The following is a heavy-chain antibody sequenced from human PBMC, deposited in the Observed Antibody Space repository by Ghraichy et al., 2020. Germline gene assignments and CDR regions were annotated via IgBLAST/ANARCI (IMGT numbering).Heavy chain of an antibody. CDR2: ISGTGGST. CDR1: GFTFSSYA. D-gene: IGHD3-3*01. V-gene: IGHV3-23*01. Sequence: GGSLRLSCAASGFTFSSYAMSWVRQAPGKGLEWVSSISGTGGSTHYSDSVKGRFTISRDSSKNTVYLYMNSLRAEDTAVYHCAKQPHLTIFGGYYFDYWGQGILVTVSS. J-gene: IGHJ4*02. CDR3: AKQPHLTIFGGYYFDY.